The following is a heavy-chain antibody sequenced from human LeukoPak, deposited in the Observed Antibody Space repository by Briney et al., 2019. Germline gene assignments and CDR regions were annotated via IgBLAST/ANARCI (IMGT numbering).Heavy chain of an antibody. J-gene: IGHJ4*02. D-gene: IGHD3-22*01. CDR3: AITYYYDSSGYYRGQIDY. CDR1: GGSISSYY. V-gene: IGHV4-4*07. Sequence: SETLSLTCTVSGGSISSYYWSWIRQPAGKGLEWIGRIYTSGSTNYNPSLKSRVTMSVDTSKNQFSLKLSSVTAADTAVYYCAITYYYDSSGYYRGQIDYWGQGTLVTVSS. CDR2: IYTSGST.